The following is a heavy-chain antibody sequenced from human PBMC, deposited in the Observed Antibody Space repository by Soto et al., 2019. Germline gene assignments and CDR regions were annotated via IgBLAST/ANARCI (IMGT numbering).Heavy chain of an antibody. D-gene: IGHD3-3*01. V-gene: IGHV4-4*07. CDR2: IYSSGNT. CDR1: GGTISGHY. CDR3: ARGQRFSDWFDP. Sequence: SETLSLTCSVSGGTISGHYWTWIRQPAGKGLEWIGRIYSSGNTKYNPSLQSRVTMSLDTSNNQFSLRLTSVTAADTAVYYCARGQRFSDWFDPWGQGTLVTAPQ. J-gene: IGHJ5*02.